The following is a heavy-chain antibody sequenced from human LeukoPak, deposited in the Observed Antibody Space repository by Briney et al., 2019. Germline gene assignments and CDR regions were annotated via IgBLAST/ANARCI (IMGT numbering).Heavy chain of an antibody. D-gene: IGHD3-22*01. CDR3: ARDRYYYDSTVYYFDY. V-gene: IGHV4-59*01. J-gene: IGHJ4*02. Sequence: SETLSLTCTVSGGSISSYYWSWIRQPPGKGLEWIGYIYYSGSTNYNPSLKSRVTISVDTSKNQFSLKLSSVTAADTAVYYCARDRYYYDSTVYYFDYWGQGTLVTVSS. CDR2: IYYSGST. CDR1: GGSISSYY.